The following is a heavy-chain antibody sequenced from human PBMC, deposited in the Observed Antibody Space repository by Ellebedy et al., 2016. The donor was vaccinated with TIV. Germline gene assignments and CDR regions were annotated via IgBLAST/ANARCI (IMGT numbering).Heavy chain of an antibody. CDR1: GFSLSTSGMC. CDR3: ARTDYYDSSGSFPPLYYFDY. Sequence: SGPTLVKPTPTLTLTCTFSGFSLSTSGMCVSWIRQPPGKALEWLALIDWDDDKYYSTSLKTRLTISKDTSKNQVVLTMTNMDPVDTATYYCARTDYYDSSGSFPPLYYFDYWGQGTLVTVSS. V-gene: IGHV2-70*01. CDR2: IDWDDDK. D-gene: IGHD3-22*01. J-gene: IGHJ4*02.